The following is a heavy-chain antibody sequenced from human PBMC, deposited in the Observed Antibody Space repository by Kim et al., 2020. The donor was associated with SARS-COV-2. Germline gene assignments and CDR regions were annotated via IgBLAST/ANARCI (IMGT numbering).Heavy chain of an antibody. V-gene: IGHV3-23*01. J-gene: IGHJ4*02. Sequence: GGSLRLSCAASGFSFGSYAMSWVRQAPGKGLEWVAVISGDGGSTDYADSVKGRFTISRDNSKNTIFVQMNSVRAEDTAIYYCAKVRFYDPSGYVDYWGQG. CDR3: AKVRFYDPSGYVDY. CDR1: GFSFGSYA. D-gene: IGHD3-22*01. CDR2: ISGDGGST.